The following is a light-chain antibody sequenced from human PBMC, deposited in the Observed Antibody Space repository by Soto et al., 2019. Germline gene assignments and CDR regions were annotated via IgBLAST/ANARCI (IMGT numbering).Light chain of an antibody. V-gene: IGKV3-11*01. CDR3: QQRSNWPLT. Sequence: EIVLTQSPATLSLSPGDRATLSCRASQSVTSYLAWYQQKPGQAPRLLIYGASNRATGIPARFSGSGSGTEFTLTIGSLEPEDFAVYYCQQRSNWPLTFGGGTKVEIK. J-gene: IGKJ4*01. CDR2: GAS. CDR1: QSVTSY.